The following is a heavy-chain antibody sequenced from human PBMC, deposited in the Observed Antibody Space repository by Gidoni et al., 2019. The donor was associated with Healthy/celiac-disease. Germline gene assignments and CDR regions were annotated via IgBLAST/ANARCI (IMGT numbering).Heavy chain of an antibody. CDR2: IYYSGST. V-gene: IGHV4-59*01. CDR1: GGSISSYY. D-gene: IGHD4-4*01. Sequence: QVQLQESGPGLVKPSETLSLPCTVSGGSISSYYWSWIRPPPGKGLEWSGYIYYSGSTNYNPSLKSRVTISVDTSKNQFSLKLSSVTAADTAVYYCASWLYYSNYEGWFDPWGQGTLVTVSS. CDR3: ASWLYYSNYEGWFDP. J-gene: IGHJ5*02.